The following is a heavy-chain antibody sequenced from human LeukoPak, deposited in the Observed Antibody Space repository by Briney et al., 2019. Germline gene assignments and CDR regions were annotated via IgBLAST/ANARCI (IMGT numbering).Heavy chain of an antibody. Sequence: SETLSLTCTVSGGSIYSGSYYWSWIRQPAGKGLEWIGRIYTSGSTNYNPSLKSRVTISVDTSKNQFSLKLSSVTAADTAVYYCERDRRDGYNLYYFDLWGQGTLVTVSS. CDR2: IYTSGST. D-gene: IGHD5-24*01. J-gene: IGHJ4*02. CDR1: GGSIYSGSYY. CDR3: ERDRRDGYNLYYFDL. V-gene: IGHV4-61*02.